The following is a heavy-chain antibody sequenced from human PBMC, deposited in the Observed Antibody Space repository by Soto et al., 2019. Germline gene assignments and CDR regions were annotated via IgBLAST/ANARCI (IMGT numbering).Heavy chain of an antibody. CDR2: INHSGST. Sequence: SETLSLTCALYGGSFSGYYWSWIRQPPGKGLEWIGEINHSGSTNYNPSLKSRVTISVDTSKNQFSLKLSSVTAADTAVYYCAGPSSDCGGDCYYFDYWGQGALVTVSS. V-gene: IGHV4-34*01. CDR1: GGSFSGYY. D-gene: IGHD2-21*02. CDR3: AGPSSDCGGDCYYFDY. J-gene: IGHJ4*02.